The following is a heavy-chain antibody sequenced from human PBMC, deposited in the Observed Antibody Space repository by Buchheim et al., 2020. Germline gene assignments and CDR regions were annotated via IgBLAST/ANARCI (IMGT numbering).Heavy chain of an antibody. Sequence: QVQLQQWGAGLLKPSETLSLTCAVYGGSFSGYYWSWIRQPPGKGLEWIGEINHSGSTNYNPSLKSRVTISVDTSKNQFSLKLSSVTAADTAVYYCARERSYSSIWYYYDYGMDVWSQGTT. J-gene: IGHJ6*02. CDR1: GGSFSGYY. D-gene: IGHD6-13*01. CDR2: INHSGST. CDR3: ARERSYSSIWYYYDYGMDV. V-gene: IGHV4-34*01.